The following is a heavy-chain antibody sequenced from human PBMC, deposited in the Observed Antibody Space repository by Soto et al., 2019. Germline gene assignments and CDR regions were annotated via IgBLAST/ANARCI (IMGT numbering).Heavy chain of an antibody. V-gene: IGHV3-7*03. D-gene: IGHD5-18*01. CDR1: GFTFSSYW. CDR2: IKQDGSEK. CDR3: ATRRGYSYKPSNFAY. J-gene: IGHJ4*02. Sequence: GGSLRLSCAASGFTFSSYWMSWVRQAPGKGLEWVANIKQDGSEKYYVDSVKGRFTISRDNAKNSLYLQMNSLRAEDTAVYYCATRRGYSYKPSNFAYWGQGTLVTVYS.